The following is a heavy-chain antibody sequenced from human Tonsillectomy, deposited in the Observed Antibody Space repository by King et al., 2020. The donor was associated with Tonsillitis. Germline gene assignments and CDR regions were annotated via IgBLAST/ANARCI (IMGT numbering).Heavy chain of an antibody. CDR1: GFTFSSYA. CDR2: ISGSGGST. J-gene: IGHJ4*02. V-gene: IGHV3-23*04. Sequence: VQLVESGGGLVQPGGSLRLSCAASGFTFSSYAMSWVRQAPGKGLEWVSAISGSGGSTYYADSVKGRFTISRDNSKNTLYLQMNSLRAEDTAVYYCAKGGGRYSDSSGYFNYWGQGTLVTVSS. D-gene: IGHD3-22*01. CDR3: AKGGGRYSDSSGYFNY.